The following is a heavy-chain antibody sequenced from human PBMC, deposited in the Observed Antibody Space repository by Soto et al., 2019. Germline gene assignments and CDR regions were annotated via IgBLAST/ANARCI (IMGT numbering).Heavy chain of an antibody. CDR1: GFTFSSYG. J-gene: IGHJ4*02. V-gene: IGHV3-33*01. Sequence: QVXXXXSXXGVXXPGXXLXXXXXXSGFTFSSYGMHWVRQAPGKXXXXXAVIWYDGSNKYYADSVKGRFTISXXXXXXXXXXXXXXXXXXDTAVYYCARDGQRIAAAGTGVDYWGQGTLVTVSS. D-gene: IGHD6-13*01. CDR3: ARDGQRIAAAGTGVDY. CDR2: IWYDGSNK.